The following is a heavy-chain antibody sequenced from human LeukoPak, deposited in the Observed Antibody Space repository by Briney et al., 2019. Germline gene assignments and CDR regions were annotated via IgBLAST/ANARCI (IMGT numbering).Heavy chain of an antibody. Sequence: GGSLRLSCAASGLTFDRCGMHWVRQAPGKGLEWVTFIRSDGSDEYYADSVKGRFTISRDNSKNTLYLQMNSLRAEDAAVYYCAKDLGNWNVSVDYWGQGTLVTVSS. CDR3: AKDLGNWNVSVDY. CDR2: IRSDGSDE. D-gene: IGHD1-20*01. J-gene: IGHJ4*02. V-gene: IGHV3-30*02. CDR1: GLTFDRCG.